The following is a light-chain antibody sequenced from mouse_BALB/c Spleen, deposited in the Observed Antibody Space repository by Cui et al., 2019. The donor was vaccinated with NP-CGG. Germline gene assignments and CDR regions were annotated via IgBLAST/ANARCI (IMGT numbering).Light chain of an antibody. J-gene: IGLJ1*01. CDR1: TGPVTTSNY. V-gene: IGLV1*01. CDR2: GSK. CDR3: ALWYSNHWV. Sequence: QAVVTQVSALNTSPAETVTLTCRSSTGPVTTSNYANWAQEKPDHLFTGLIGGSKNRAPGVPARFSGSLIGDKAALTIPGAQTEDEAIYFCALWYSNHWVFGGGTKLTVL.